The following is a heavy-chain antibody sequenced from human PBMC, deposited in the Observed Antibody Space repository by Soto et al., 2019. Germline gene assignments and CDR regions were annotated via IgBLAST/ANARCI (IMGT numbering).Heavy chain of an antibody. CDR1: GGSFSGYY. CDR2: INHSGST. V-gene: IGHV4-34*01. CDR3: ARGRGKGLVVPAAIRRYYYMDV. D-gene: IGHD2-2*01. J-gene: IGHJ6*03. Sequence: SQTLSLPCAVYGGSFSGYYWSWIRQPPGKGLEWIGEINHSGSTNYNPSLKSRVTISVDTSKNQFSLKLSSVTAADTAVYYCARGRGKGLVVPAAIRRYYYMDVWGKGTTVTVSS.